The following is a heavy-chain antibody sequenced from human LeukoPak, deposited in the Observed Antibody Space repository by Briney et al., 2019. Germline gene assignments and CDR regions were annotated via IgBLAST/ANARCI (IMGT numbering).Heavy chain of an antibody. CDR1: GFTFSSYA. CDR3: AKGAITIFGVVIATNWFDP. V-gene: IGHV3-23*01. Sequence: PGGSLRLSCAASGFTFSSYAMSWVRQAPGKGLEWVSAISGSGGSTYYADSVKGRFTICRDNSKNTLYLQMSSLRAEDTAVYYCAKGAITIFGVVIATNWFDPWGQGTLVTVSS. J-gene: IGHJ5*02. D-gene: IGHD3-3*01. CDR2: ISGSGGST.